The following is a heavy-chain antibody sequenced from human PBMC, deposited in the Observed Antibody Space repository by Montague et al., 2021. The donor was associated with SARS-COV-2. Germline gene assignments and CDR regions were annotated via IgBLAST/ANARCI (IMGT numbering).Heavy chain of an antibody. V-gene: IGHV4-34*01. J-gene: IGHJ6*02. D-gene: IGHD3-10*01. CDR3: ARLGAITLVRGITKADFSNYGMDV. Sequence: SETLSLTCAVSSGSFRGYHWSWIRQPPGKGLEWIGEINHSGSTTYNPSLESRASISVDTSNKQFSLKVTSVTAADTAVYYCARLGAITLVRGITKADFSNYGMDVWGQGTTVTVSS. CDR2: INHSGST. CDR1: SGSFRGYH.